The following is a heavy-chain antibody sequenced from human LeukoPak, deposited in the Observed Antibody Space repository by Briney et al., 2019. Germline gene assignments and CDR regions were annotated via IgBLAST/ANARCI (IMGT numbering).Heavy chain of an antibody. CDR1: GFTFDDYA. J-gene: IGHJ5*02. Sequence: PGGSLRLSGAASGFTFDDYAMHWVRQAPGKGLESVSDPSWNSGSIGHADSVKGRFTISRDNAKTSLYLQMNSLRAEDTALYYCAKDISPTVTENNWFDPWGQGTLVTVSS. CDR3: AKDISPTVTENNWFDP. CDR2: PSWNSGSI. V-gene: IGHV3-9*01. D-gene: IGHD4-17*01.